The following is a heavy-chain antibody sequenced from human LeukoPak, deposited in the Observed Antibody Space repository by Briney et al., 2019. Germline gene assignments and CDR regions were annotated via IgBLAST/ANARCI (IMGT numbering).Heavy chain of an antibody. CDR2: TYYRSKWYN. J-gene: IGHJ4*02. V-gene: IGHV6-1*01. Sequence: SQTLSLTCAISGDSVSRNTAGWNWIRQSPSRGLEWLGRTYYRSKWYNDFAPSVRNRITINPDTSKNQFSLQLNSVTPEDTAVYYCARGYSGWFFDYWGQGTLVTVSS. CDR3: ARGYSGWFFDY. D-gene: IGHD6-19*01. CDR1: GDSVSRNTAG.